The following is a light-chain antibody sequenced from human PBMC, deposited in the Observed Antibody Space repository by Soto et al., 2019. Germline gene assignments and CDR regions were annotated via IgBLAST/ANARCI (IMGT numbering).Light chain of an antibody. V-gene: IGKV1-39*01. Sequence: DIQMSQSPSSLSASVGDSVTITCRAIETIIDYLNWYQQQPGEAPKLLIFSASSLHIGVPSRFRCSGSGTHFTLTISSLQPEDFATYFCQQSFSAPRTFGQGTTLQSK. J-gene: IGKJ2*01. CDR1: ETIIDY. CDR2: SAS. CDR3: QQSFSAPRT.